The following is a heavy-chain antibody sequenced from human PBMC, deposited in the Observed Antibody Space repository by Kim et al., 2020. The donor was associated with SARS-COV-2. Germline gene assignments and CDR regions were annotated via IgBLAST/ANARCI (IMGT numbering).Heavy chain of an antibody. J-gene: IGHJ1*01. V-gene: IGHV4-4*02. CDR3: AGDGPAWAGGYFQH. D-gene: IGHD3-16*01. Sequence: PSLKSRVNISVDKSRSQFSLKLSSVTAADTAVYYCAGDGPAWAGGYFQHWGQGTLVTVSS.